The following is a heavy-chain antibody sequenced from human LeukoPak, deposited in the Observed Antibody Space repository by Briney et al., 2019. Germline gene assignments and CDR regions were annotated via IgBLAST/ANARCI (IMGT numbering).Heavy chain of an antibody. CDR3: AKSGPSYFDC. Sequence: PGGSLRLSCAASGFTFSSYGMSWVHQAPGKGLEWVSTISGSGDRTYYADSVKGRFTISRDNSKNTLYLQVNNLRAEDTAVYSCAKSGPSYFDCWGQGTLVTVSS. CDR1: GFTFSSYG. D-gene: IGHD2-15*01. CDR2: ISGSGDRT. J-gene: IGHJ4*02. V-gene: IGHV3-23*01.